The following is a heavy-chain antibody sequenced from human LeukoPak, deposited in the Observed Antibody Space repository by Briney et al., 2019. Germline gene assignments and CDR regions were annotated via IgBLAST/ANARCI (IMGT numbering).Heavy chain of an antibody. CDR2: INHSGST. CDR3: ARERDIEYSSSKNFDY. Sequence: SETLSLACTVSGGSISSSSYYWSWIRQPPGKGREWIGEINHSGSTNYNPSLKSRVTISVDTSKNQFSLKLSSVTAADTAVYYCARERDIEYSSSKNFDYWGQGTLVTVSS. D-gene: IGHD6-6*01. J-gene: IGHJ4*02. V-gene: IGHV4-39*07. CDR1: GGSISSSSYY.